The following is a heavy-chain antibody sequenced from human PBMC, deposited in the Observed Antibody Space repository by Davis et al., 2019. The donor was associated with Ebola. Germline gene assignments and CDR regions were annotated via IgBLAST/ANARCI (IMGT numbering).Heavy chain of an antibody. CDR3: TRSPFTSVAAADY. D-gene: IGHD6-6*01. CDR2: IRSNAYGGTT. V-gene: IGHV3-49*03. J-gene: IGHJ4*02. Sequence: GESLKISCAASGFTFSDYYMSWFRQAPGKGLEWVGFIRSNAYGGTTEYAASVKGRFTISRDDSKSIAYLQMNSLKTEDTAVYYCTRSPFTSVAAADYWGQGTLVTVSS. CDR1: GFTFSDYY.